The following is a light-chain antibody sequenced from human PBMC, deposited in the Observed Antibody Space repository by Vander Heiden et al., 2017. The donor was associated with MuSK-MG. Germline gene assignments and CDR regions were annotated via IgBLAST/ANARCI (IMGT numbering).Light chain of an antibody. Sequence: QSALTQPASVSGSPGQSITISCTGTSSDVGSHDFVSWYQQHPGRAPKVMIYDDTKRPSGVSNRFSGSKSGNTASLTISGLQAEDEADDYCCSYAGSSGLSYVFGTGTKVTVL. V-gene: IGLV2-23*01. CDR1: SSDVGSHDF. J-gene: IGLJ1*01. CDR2: DDT. CDR3: CSYAGSSGLSYV.